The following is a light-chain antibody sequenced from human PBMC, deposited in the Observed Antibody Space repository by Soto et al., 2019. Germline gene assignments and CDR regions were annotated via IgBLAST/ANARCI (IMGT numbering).Light chain of an antibody. CDR1: QAVASRG. CDR2: GAS. CDR3: QHFGNSLWT. V-gene: IGKV3-20*01. Sequence: EIGVTQSPGTLSLSPGERATLSCRASQAVASRGLAWYQQKSGQAPRLLIYGASSRAIHTPDRFSGSGSGTDFTLTISGLEPEDFAVYYCQHFGNSLWTFGQGTKVDIK. J-gene: IGKJ1*01.